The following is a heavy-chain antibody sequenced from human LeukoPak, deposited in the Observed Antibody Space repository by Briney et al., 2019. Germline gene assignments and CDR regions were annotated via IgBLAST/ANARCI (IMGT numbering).Heavy chain of an antibody. CDR2: ISSRSSYI. V-gene: IGHV3-11*05. CDR1: GFTFSNYW. D-gene: IGHD4-17*01. CDR3: ARGDYGDYRPGYGMDV. J-gene: IGHJ6*02. Sequence: GGSLRLSCAASGFTFSNYWMHWVRQAPGKGLECVAYISSRSSYINYADSVRGRFIISRDNAKNSLYLQMNSLRAEDTAMYYCARGDYGDYRPGYGMDVWGQGTTVAVSS.